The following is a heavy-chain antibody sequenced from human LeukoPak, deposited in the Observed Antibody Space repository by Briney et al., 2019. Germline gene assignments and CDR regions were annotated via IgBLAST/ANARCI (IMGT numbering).Heavy chain of an antibody. V-gene: IGHV1-2*02. Sequence: RASVKVSCKASGYTFTGYYMHWVRQAPGQGLEWMGWINPNSGGTNYAQKFQGRVTMTRDTSISTAYMELSRLRSDDTAVYYCARDLVDPPYGSGSYYAGDYWGQGTLVTVSS. CDR1: GYTFTGYY. J-gene: IGHJ4*02. CDR2: INPNSGGT. D-gene: IGHD3-10*01. CDR3: ARDLVDPPYGSGSYYAGDY.